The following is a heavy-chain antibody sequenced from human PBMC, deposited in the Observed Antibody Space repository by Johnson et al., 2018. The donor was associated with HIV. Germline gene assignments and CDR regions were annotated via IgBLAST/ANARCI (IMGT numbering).Heavy chain of an antibody. Sequence: VQLVESGGGVVQPGGSLRLSCAASGFTVSSNEMSWVRQAPGKGLEWAGRIKRKTDGGTTDYAAPVKGRFTISRDDSKNTRYLQMNSLKSEDTAVYYCATGASSTWSLGALDIWGRDNGHRLF. J-gene: IGHJ3*02. V-gene: IGHV3-15*01. CDR2: IKRKTDGGTT. CDR3: ATGASSTWSLGALDI. D-gene: IGHD6-13*01. CDR1: GFTVSSNE.